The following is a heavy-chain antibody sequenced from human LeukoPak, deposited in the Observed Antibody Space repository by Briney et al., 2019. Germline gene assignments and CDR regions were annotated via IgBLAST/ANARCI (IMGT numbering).Heavy chain of an antibody. V-gene: IGHV3-30*02. CDR1: GFTFNHYG. CDR2: IRPDGSDK. CDR3: VKDLTGSYNPIFDY. D-gene: IGHD3-10*01. Sequence: PGGSLRLSCVASGFTFNHYGMHWVRQAPGKGLEWVAFIRPDGSDKYYPDSLKGRCAISRDNSKNTLYLQMNNLRGDDTAVYRCVKDLTGSYNPIFDYWGQGTLVTVYS. J-gene: IGHJ4*02.